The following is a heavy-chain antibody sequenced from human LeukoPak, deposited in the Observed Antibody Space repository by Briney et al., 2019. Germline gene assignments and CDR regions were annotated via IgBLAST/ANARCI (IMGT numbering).Heavy chain of an antibody. CDR3: ARQVSQPTQAYYYYYMDV. Sequence: SVKVSCKASGGTFSSYAISWVRQAPGQGLEWMGRIIPIFGTANYAQKFQGRVTTTTDESTSTAYMELSSLRSEDTAVYYCARQVSQPTQAYYYYYMDVWGKGTTVTVSS. CDR1: GGTFSSYA. V-gene: IGHV1-69*05. CDR2: IIPIFGTA. D-gene: IGHD2-2*01. J-gene: IGHJ6*03.